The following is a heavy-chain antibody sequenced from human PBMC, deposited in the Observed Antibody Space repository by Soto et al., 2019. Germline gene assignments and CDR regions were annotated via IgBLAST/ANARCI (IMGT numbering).Heavy chain of an antibody. CDR3: ARVDGYSSGWYQGGYYFDY. D-gene: IGHD6-19*01. CDR2: IYYSGST. CDR1: GGSISSYY. V-gene: IGHV4-59*01. J-gene: IGHJ4*02. Sequence: PSETLSLTCTVSGGSISSYYWSWIRQPPGKGLEWIGYIYYSGSTNYNPSLKSRVTISVDTSKNQFSLKLSSVSAADTAVYYCARVDGYSSGWYQGGYYFDYWGQGTLVTV.